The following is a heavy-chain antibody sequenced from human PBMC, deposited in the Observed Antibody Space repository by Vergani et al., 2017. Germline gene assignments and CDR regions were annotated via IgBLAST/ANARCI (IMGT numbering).Heavy chain of an antibody. V-gene: IGHV5-51*01. CDR3: ARRYVAAAGTGGMDV. D-gene: IGHD6-13*01. Sequence: EVQLVQSGAEVKKPGESLKISFPFSGYIFTSSCIVWVRPMPGKGLECLGIIYPGDSDTRYSPSFQGQVTISADKSISTAYLQWSSPKASDTAMYYCARRYVAAAGTGGMDVWGQGP. CDR2: IYPGDSDT. J-gene: IGHJ6*02. CDR1: GYIFTSSC.